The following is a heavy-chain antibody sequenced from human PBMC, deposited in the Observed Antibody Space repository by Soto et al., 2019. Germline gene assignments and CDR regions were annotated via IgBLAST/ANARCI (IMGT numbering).Heavy chain of an antibody. CDR2: IYLSDSDI. D-gene: IGHD2-15*01. CDR1: GYSFTTYL. V-gene: IGHV5-51*01. CDR3: ASLYCSGGSCYSRTNAFDI. J-gene: IGHJ3*02. Sequence: GESLKISCKGSGYSFTTYLIGWVRQMPGKGLEWMGIIYLSDSDIRYSPSFQGQVTISADKSISTTYLQWSSLKASDTAVYYCASLYCSGGSCYSRTNAFDIWGQGTMVTVSS.